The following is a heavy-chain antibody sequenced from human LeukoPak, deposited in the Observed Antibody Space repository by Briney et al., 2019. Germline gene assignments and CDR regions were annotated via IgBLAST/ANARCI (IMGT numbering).Heavy chain of an antibody. Sequence: SETLSLTCTVSGGSISNYYWSWIRQPVGKGLEWIGRIYTSGSTHYNPSLMSRLTMSVDTSKNQFSLELNSVTAADTAVYYCAAAFDYWGQGILVTVSS. V-gene: IGHV4-4*07. CDR1: GGSISNYY. CDR2: IYTSGST. D-gene: IGHD6-25*01. CDR3: AAAFDY. J-gene: IGHJ4*02.